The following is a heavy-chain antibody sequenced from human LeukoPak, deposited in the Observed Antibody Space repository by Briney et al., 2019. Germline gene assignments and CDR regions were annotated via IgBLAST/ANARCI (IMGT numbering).Heavy chain of an antibody. V-gene: IGHV5-51*01. CDR2: IYPGDSDT. Sequence: GESLKISCKGSGYSFTSYWIGWVRQMPGKGLEWMGIIYPGDSDTRYSPSFQGQVTISADKSNSTAYLQWSSLKASDTAMYYCARQELLWFGGLNWFDPWGQGTLVTVSS. CDR3: ARQELLWFGGLNWFDP. CDR1: GYSFTSYW. J-gene: IGHJ5*02. D-gene: IGHD3-10*01.